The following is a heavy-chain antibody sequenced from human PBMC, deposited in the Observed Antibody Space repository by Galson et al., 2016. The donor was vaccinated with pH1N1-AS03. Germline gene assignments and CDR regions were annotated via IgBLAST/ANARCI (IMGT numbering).Heavy chain of an antibody. V-gene: IGHV4-4*02. CDR2: VHYSGTT. CDR3: ARSPGYQLLPPFDP. CDR1: GGSMTSPDW. Sequence: SETLSLTCAVSGGSMTSPDWWTWVRQPPGKGLEWIGEVHYSGTTSYNPSLNSRVTMSIDKSNNQFSLNLGSVTAADTAVYYCARSPGYQLLPPFDPWGQGTLVTVSS. J-gene: IGHJ5*02. D-gene: IGHD2-2*01.